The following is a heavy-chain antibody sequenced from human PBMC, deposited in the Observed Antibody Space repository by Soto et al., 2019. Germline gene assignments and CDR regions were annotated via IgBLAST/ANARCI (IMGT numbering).Heavy chain of an antibody. Sequence: PSETLSLTCTVSGGSISSGDYYWSWIRQPPGKGLEWIGYIYYSGSTYCNPSLKSRVTISVDTSKNQFSLKLSSVTAADTAVYYCARETLYSSGPRLDYWGQGTLVTVSS. D-gene: IGHD6-19*01. V-gene: IGHV4-30-4*01. CDR2: IYYSGST. CDR3: ARETLYSSGPRLDY. CDR1: GGSISSGDYY. J-gene: IGHJ4*02.